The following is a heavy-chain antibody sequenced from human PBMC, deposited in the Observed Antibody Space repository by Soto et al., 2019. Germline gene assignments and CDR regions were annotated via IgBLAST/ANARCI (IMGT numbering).Heavy chain of an antibody. CDR3: ARTMVRGPKGDLFDP. CDR2: IYYSGST. J-gene: IGHJ5*02. D-gene: IGHD3-10*01. V-gene: IGHV4-31*03. CDR1: GGSVSSCGYY. Sequence: PSETLSPTCPVSGGSVSSCGYYWSWIRQHPGKVLEWIGYIYYSGSTYSNPSPKSRVTISVDTSKNQFSLKLSSVTAADTAVYDCARTMVRGPKGDLFDPWGQGTLVPVSS.